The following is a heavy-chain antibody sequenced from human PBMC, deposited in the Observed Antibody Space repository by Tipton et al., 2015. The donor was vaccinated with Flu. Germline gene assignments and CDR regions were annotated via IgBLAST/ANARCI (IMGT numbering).Heavy chain of an antibody. Sequence: GLVKPSETLSLTCTVSGGSISSTKSYWGWIRQPPGKGLEWIGSIYSRGGTYYNPSLKSRVIISVDTSKNQLSLNLRSVTAADTALYYCAREISMILLGRMDAFDIWGQGTMVTVSS. D-gene: IGHD3-22*01. CDR1: GGSISSTKSY. J-gene: IGHJ3*02. V-gene: IGHV4-39*07. CDR3: AREISMILLGRMDAFDI. CDR2: IYSRGGT.